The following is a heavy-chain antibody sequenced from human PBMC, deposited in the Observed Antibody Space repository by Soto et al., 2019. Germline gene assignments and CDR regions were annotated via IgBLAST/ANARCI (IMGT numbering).Heavy chain of an antibody. D-gene: IGHD6-13*01. V-gene: IGHV3-23*01. CDR3: TGGISHYYFDF. CDR1: GFTFRNYA. Sequence: GGSLRLSCGGSGFTFRNYALTWVRQAPGKGLEWASLITGSGGNTYYADSVKGRFTISRDNPKNTLYLQMNSLRVEDTAVYYCTGGISHYYFDFWGRGALVTVPS. J-gene: IGHJ4*02. CDR2: ITGSGGNT.